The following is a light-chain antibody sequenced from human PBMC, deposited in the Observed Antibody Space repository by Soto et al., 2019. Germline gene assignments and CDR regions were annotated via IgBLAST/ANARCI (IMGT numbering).Light chain of an antibody. Sequence: SYVLTQPSSVSVAPGQTARIACGGDNIGGRSVHWYQQKAGQAPVLVVYDDSDRSSGTPERFSGSNSGDTATLSISRVEAGDEADYYCQVWAKTRGDVIFGGGTKLTVL. CDR3: QVWAKTRGDVI. J-gene: IGLJ2*01. V-gene: IGLV3-21*02. CDR1: NIGGRS. CDR2: DDS.